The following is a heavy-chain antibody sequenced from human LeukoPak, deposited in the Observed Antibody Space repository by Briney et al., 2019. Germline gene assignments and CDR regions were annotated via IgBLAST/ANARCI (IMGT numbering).Heavy chain of an antibody. Sequence: GGSLRLSCAASGFSFSSYSMNWVRQAPGKGLEWVSPISGSSSYIYYADSVKGRFTISRDNAKNSLYLQMNSLRAEDTAVYYCARDHQGYCSGGSCTYFDYWGQGTLLTVSS. D-gene: IGHD2-15*01. CDR1: GFSFSSYS. CDR3: ARDHQGYCSGGSCTYFDY. CDR2: ISGSSSYI. V-gene: IGHV3-21*01. J-gene: IGHJ4*02.